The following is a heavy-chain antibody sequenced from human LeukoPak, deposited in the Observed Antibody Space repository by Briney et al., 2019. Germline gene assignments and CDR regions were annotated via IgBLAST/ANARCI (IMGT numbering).Heavy chain of an antibody. CDR1: GGSISSGDYY. J-gene: IGHJ4*02. CDR2: IYYSGST. Sequence: SETLSLTCTVSGGSISSGDYYWSWIRQPPGKGLEWIGYIYYSGSTYYNPSLKSRVTISVDTSKNQFSLKLSSVTAADTAVYYCARHSGSYHSHFDYWGQGTLVTVSS. V-gene: IGHV4-30-4*01. CDR3: ARHSGSYHSHFDY. D-gene: IGHD1-26*01.